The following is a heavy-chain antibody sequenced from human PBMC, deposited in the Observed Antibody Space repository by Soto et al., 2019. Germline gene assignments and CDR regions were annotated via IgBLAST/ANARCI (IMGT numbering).Heavy chain of an antibody. CDR3: ARDAPGIPYYYGMDV. CDR1: GFTVSSNY. V-gene: IGHV3-53*01. CDR2: MYSGGST. Sequence: EVQLVESGGGLIQPGGSLRLSCAASGFTVSSNYMSWVRHAPGKGLEWVSVMYSGGSTYYADSVKGRFTISRDNSKNTLYLHMNSLRAEDTAVYYCARDAPGIPYYYGMDVWGQGTTVTVSS. D-gene: IGHD6-13*01. J-gene: IGHJ6*02.